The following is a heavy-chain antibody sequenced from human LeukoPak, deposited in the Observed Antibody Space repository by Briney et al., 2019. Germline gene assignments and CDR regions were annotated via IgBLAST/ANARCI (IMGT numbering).Heavy chain of an antibody. CDR2: INSDGSST. D-gene: IGHD6-19*01. V-gene: IGHV3-74*01. J-gene: IGHJ6*03. CDR3: ARIAVAGFYYYYYMDV. CDR1: GFTFSSYW. Sequence: PGRSLRLSCAASGFTFSSYWMHWVRQAPGKGLVWVSRINSDGSSTSYADSVKGRFTISRDDAKNTLYLQMNSLRAEDTAVYYCARIAVAGFYYYYYMDVWGKGTTVTISS.